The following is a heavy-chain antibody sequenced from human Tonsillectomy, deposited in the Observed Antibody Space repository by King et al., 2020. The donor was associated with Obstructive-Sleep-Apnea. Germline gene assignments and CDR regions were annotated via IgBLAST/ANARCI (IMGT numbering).Heavy chain of an antibody. D-gene: IGHD5-24*01. Sequence: VTLKESGPVLVKPTETLTLTCTVSGFSLSNARMGVSWIRQPPGKALEWLAHIFSNDEKSYSTSLKSRLTISKDTSKSQVVLTMTNMDPVDTATYYCARIYKQRWLQLTAGGGFYFDYWGQGTLVTVSS. CDR1: GFSLSNARMG. CDR3: ARIYKQRWLQLTAGGGFYFDY. V-gene: IGHV2-26*01. J-gene: IGHJ4*02. CDR2: IFSNDEK.